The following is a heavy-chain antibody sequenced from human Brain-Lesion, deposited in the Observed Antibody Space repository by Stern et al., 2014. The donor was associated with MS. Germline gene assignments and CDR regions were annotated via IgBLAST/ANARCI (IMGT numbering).Heavy chain of an antibody. CDR1: GYTFIRYA. Sequence: VQLVESGAEVKKPGASVKVSCKASGYTFIRYAMQWVRQARGQRLEWMGRINGVDDKTKYSHKFQGRVTITRDTSANTVYMELSSLRSEDTAVYYCARDDHRDSSGHYAPFDYWGQGTRVTVSS. CDR2: INGVDDKT. J-gene: IGHJ4*02. D-gene: IGHD3-22*01. V-gene: IGHV1-3*01. CDR3: ARDDHRDSSGHYAPFDY.